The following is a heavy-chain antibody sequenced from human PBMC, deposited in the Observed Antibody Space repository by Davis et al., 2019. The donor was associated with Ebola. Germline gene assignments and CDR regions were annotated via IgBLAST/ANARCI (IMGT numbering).Heavy chain of an antibody. J-gene: IGHJ4*02. Sequence: GESLKIPCAASGFTFSGSAMHRVRQASGKGLEWVGRIRSKANSYATAYAASVKGRFTISRDDSKNTAYLQMNSLKTEDTAVYYCTTTTTASDYWGQGTLVTVSS. V-gene: IGHV3-73*01. CDR2: IRSKANSYAT. CDR1: GFTFSGSA. CDR3: TTTTTASDY. D-gene: IGHD4-11*01.